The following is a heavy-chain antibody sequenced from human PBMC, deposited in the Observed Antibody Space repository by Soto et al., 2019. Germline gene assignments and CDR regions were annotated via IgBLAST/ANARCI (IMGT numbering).Heavy chain of an antibody. D-gene: IGHD2-8*01. CDR1: GGSFSGYY. J-gene: IGHJ6*02. V-gene: IGHV4-34*01. CDR3: ATATDCTHGVCDDQGNYGMDV. CDR2: INHSGST. Sequence: SETLSLTCAVYGGSFSGYYWSWIRQPPGKGLEWIGEINHSGSTNYNPSLKSRVTISVDKSKNQFSLKLSSVTAADTAVYYCATATDCTHGVCDDQGNYGMDVWGQGTTVTVS.